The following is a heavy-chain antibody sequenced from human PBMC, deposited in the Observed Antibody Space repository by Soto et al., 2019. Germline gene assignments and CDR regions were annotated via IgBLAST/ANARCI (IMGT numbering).Heavy chain of an antibody. Sequence: GGSLRLSCAASGFTFSSYWMSWVRQAPGKGLEWVANIKQDGSEKYYVDSVKGRFTISRDNAKNSLYLQMNSLRAEDTAVYYCARDRSESHSYGYDYYYYGMDVWGQGTTVTVSS. CDR1: GFTFSSYW. D-gene: IGHD5-18*01. V-gene: IGHV3-7*05. J-gene: IGHJ6*02. CDR2: IKQDGSEK. CDR3: ARDRSESHSYGYDYYYYGMDV.